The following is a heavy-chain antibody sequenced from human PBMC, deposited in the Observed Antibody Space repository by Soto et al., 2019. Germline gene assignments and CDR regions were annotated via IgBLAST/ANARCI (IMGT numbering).Heavy chain of an antibody. Sequence: QVQLVQSGAEEKKPGASVKVSCKASGYTFTSYAMHWVRQAPGQRLEWMGWINAGNGNTKYSQKFQGRVTITRDTSASTAYMELSSLRSEDTAVHYCARVTGWYFPDYWGQGTLVTVSS. CDR1: GYTFTSYA. CDR2: INAGNGNT. CDR3: ARVTGWYFPDY. J-gene: IGHJ4*02. V-gene: IGHV1-3*05. D-gene: IGHD6-19*01.